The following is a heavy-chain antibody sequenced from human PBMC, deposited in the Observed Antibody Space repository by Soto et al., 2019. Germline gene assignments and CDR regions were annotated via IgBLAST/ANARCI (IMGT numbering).Heavy chain of an antibody. Sequence: GESLKISCKGSGYSFTSYWIGRGRQMPGKGLEWKGIIYPCDSDTRYSPSFQGQVTISADKSISTAYLQWSSLKASDTAMYYCARQQMADRYYYYGMDVWGQGTTVTVSS. J-gene: IGHJ6*02. CDR1: GYSFTSYW. D-gene: IGHD6-19*01. V-gene: IGHV5-51*01. CDR2: IYPCDSDT. CDR3: ARQQMADRYYYYGMDV.